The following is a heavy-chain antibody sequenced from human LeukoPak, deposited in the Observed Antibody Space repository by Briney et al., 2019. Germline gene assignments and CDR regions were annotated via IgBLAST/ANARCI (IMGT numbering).Heavy chain of an antibody. V-gene: IGHV1-69*05. D-gene: IGHD5-18*01. CDR2: IIPIFGTA. Sequence: XVKVSCKASGGTFSSYAISWVRQAPGQGLEWMGGIIPIFGTANYAQKFQGRVTITTDESTSTAYMELSSLRSEDTAVYYCASQRGYSYGYVDYWGQGTLVTVSS. CDR1: GGTFSSYA. CDR3: ASQRGYSYGYVDY. J-gene: IGHJ4*02.